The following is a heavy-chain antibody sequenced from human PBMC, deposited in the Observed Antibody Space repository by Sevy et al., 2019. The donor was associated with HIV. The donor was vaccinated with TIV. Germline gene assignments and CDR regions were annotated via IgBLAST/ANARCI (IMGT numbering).Heavy chain of an antibody. V-gene: IGHV1-2*02. CDR2: INPDSGDT. J-gene: IGHJ4*02. Sequence: ASVKVSCKASGYSFTAHYIHWVRQAPGQGLEWMGWINPDSGDTHYAQKFQGSVTMTRDTSMTTAYMELRSLGSDDTAVYYCARVQRGGVPDYWGQGTLVTVSS. CDR1: GYSFTAHY. D-gene: IGHD3-10*01. CDR3: ARVQRGGVPDY.